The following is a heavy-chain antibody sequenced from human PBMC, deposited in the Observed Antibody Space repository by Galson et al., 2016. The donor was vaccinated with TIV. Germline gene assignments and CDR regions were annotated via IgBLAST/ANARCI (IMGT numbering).Heavy chain of an antibody. CDR1: GGSISSYY. Sequence: SETLSLTCTVSGGSISSYYWSWIRQPPGKGLEWIGYIYYSGSTNYNTSLKSRVTISVDKSKNQFSLKLSSVIAADTAVYYCAEITNTIGTYYFDYWGQGTLVTVSS. CDR3: AEITNTIGTYYFDY. J-gene: IGHJ4*02. V-gene: IGHV4-59*12. CDR2: IYYSGST. D-gene: IGHD3-3*01.